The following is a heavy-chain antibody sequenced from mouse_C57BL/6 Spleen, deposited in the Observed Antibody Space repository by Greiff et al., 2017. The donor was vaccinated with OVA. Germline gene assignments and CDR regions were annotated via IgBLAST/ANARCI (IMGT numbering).Heavy chain of an antibody. Sequence: VQLQQPGAELVKPGASVKLSCKASGYTFTSYWMPWVKQRPGRGLEWIGRIDPTSGGTKYNEKFKSKATLTVDKPSSTAYMQLSSLTSEDSAVYYCARSHYGSDWYFDVWGTGTTVTVSS. CDR3: ARSHYGSDWYFDV. D-gene: IGHD1-1*01. V-gene: IGHV1-72*01. CDR1: GYTFTSYW. CDR2: IDPTSGGT. J-gene: IGHJ1*03.